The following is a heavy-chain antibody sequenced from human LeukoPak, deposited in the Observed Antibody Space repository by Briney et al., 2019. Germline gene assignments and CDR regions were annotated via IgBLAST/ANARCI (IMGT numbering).Heavy chain of an antibody. CDR1: GGPFSGYF. Sequence: SETLSLTCAVSGGPFSGYFWSWIRQPPGKGLEWIGEIHNSGTTNYNPSLNSRVTISEDTSKNQIYLNLRSVAAADTAVYYCARRYYYNLGSFPFDFWGQGTLVTVSS. J-gene: IGHJ4*02. CDR2: IHNSGTT. V-gene: IGHV4-34*01. CDR3: ARRYYYNLGSFPFDF. D-gene: IGHD3-10*01.